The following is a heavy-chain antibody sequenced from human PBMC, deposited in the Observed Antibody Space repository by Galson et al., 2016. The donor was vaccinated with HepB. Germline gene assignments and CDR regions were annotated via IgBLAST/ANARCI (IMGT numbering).Heavy chain of an antibody. CDR2: INNDGSSI. CDR3: AKSYSTAYYSAWDY. V-gene: IGHV3-74*01. J-gene: IGHJ4*02. CDR1: GFTFSSYW. D-gene: IGHD1-26*01. Sequence: SLRLSCAASGFTFSSYWMHWVRQAPGKGLVSVSRINNDGSSINYVDSVKGRFTSSRDNAKNTLFLQMNSLRVEDTAVYYCAKSYSTAYYSAWDYWGQGTLVTVSS.